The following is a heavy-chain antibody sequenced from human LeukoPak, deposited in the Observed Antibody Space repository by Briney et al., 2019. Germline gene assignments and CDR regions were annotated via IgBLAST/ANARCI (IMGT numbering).Heavy chain of an antibody. V-gene: IGHV4-59*12. CDR1: DDSISDYY. Sequence: SETLSLTCTVSDDSISDYYRGWIRQPPGKGLEWIGYIYYSGSTNYNPSLKSRVTMSVDTSKNQFSLKLSSVTAADTAVYYCATESWYEKLDAFDIWGQGTMVTVSS. J-gene: IGHJ3*02. CDR2: IYYSGST. CDR3: ATESWYEKLDAFDI. D-gene: IGHD6-13*01.